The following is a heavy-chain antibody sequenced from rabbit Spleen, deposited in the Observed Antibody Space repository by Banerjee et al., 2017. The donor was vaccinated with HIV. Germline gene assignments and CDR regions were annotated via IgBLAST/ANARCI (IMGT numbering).Heavy chain of an antibody. CDR3: ARDLVAVIGWNFNL. V-gene: IGHV1S7*01. CDR1: GFDFRRYY. Sequence: QLKETGGGLVQPGGSLTLSCKASGFDFRRYYLSWVRQAPGKGLEWIGIIDVGEGNTDYASWVNGRFTISSDNAQNTVDLQMSGLTAADTATYFCARDLVAVIGWNFNLWGPGTLVTVS. D-gene: IGHD1-1*01. CDR2: IDVGEGNT. J-gene: IGHJ4*01.